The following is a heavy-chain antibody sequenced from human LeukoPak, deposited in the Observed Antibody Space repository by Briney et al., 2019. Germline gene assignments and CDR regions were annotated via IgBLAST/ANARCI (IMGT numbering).Heavy chain of an antibody. J-gene: IGHJ4*02. D-gene: IGHD4-11*01. V-gene: IGHV4-30-4*01. CDR1: GGSISSGDYY. Sequence: SETLSLTCTVSGGSISSGDYYWSWIRQAPGKGLEWIGYICYSGSPSYNPSLRSRVTISVDRSKNQFSLKLSSVTAADTAVYYCARSGHSNYFYYFDYWGQGTLVTVSS. CDR2: ICYSGSP. CDR3: ARSGHSNYFYYFDY.